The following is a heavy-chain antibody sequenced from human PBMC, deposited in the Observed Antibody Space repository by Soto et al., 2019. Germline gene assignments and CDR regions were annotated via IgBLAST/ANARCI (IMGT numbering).Heavy chain of an antibody. Sequence: GGSLRLSCEASGFIFSSYAMNWVRQAPGKGLQWVSSITGSSDYTSYIASVKGRFTISRDNSKNTLYLQMNSLRAEDTAVYFCAKEQTPGAHYALHYRSQGPLVTVS. D-gene: IGHD2-8*02. CDR3: AKEQTPGAHYALHY. CDR2: ITGSSDYT. J-gene: IGHJ4*02. V-gene: IGHV3-23*01. CDR1: GFIFSSYA.